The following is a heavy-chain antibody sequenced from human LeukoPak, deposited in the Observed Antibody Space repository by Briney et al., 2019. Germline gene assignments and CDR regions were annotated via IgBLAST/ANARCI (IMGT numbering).Heavy chain of an antibody. CDR3: AKEACSSTSCYIDY. D-gene: IGHD2-2*02. Sequence: GGSLRLSCAASVFTFDDYAMHWVRQAPGKGLEWVSGISWNSGSIGYADSVKGRFTISRDNAKNSLYLQMNSLRAEDMALYYCAKEACSSTSCYIDYWGQGTLVTVSS. CDR2: ISWNSGSI. V-gene: IGHV3-9*03. CDR1: VFTFDDYA. J-gene: IGHJ4*02.